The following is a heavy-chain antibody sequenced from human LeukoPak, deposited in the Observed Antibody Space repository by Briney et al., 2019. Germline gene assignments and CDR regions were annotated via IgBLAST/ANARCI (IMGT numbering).Heavy chain of an antibody. CDR3: ARHYFGLMDYYYAMDV. V-gene: IGHV5-51*01. J-gene: IGHJ6*02. CDR1: GSSFTSYW. D-gene: IGHD3-10*01. CDR2: IYPGDSDT. Sequence: GESLKISCKGSGSSFTSYWIGWVRQMPGKGLEWMGIIYPGDSDTRYSPSFQGQVTISADKSISTAYLQWSSLKASDTAMYYCARHYFGLMDYYYAMDVWGQGTTVTVSS.